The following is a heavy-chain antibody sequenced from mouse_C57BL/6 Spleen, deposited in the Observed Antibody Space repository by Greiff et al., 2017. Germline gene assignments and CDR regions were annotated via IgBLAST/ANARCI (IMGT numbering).Heavy chain of an antibody. CDR2: IYPGSGST. D-gene: IGHD2-2*01. CDR1: GYTFTSYW. J-gene: IGHJ2*01. Sequence: VKLQQPGAELVKPGASVKMSCKASGYTFTSYWITWVKQRPGQGLEWIGDIYPGSGSTNYNEKFKSKATLTVDTSSSTAYMQLSSLTSEDSAVYYCARSTMGTTGAFDYWGQGTTLTVSS. V-gene: IGHV1-55*01. CDR3: ARSTMGTTGAFDY.